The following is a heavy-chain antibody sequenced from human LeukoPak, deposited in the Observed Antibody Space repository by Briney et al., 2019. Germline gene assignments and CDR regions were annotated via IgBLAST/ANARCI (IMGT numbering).Heavy chain of an antibody. Sequence: GGSLRLSCAASGFTFSSYEMNWVRQAPGKGLEWVSYISSSGSTIYYADSVKGRFTISRDNAKTSLYLQMSNLRADDTAVYYCARDLGPHRSSPNSGAFDIWGQGTMVTVSS. V-gene: IGHV3-48*03. CDR1: GFTFSSYE. CDR3: ARDLGPHRSSPNSGAFDI. D-gene: IGHD6-6*01. J-gene: IGHJ3*02. CDR2: ISSSGSTI.